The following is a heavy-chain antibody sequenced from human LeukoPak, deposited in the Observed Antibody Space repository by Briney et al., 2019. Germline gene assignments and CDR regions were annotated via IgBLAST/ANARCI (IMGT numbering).Heavy chain of an antibody. V-gene: IGHV3-9*03. CDR3: AKEGPWTGGNAFDI. D-gene: IGHD3-16*01. J-gene: IGHJ3*02. CDR2: ISWNSGSI. CDR1: GFTLDDYA. Sequence: GGSLRLSCAASGFTLDDYAMHWVRQAPGKGLEWVSGISWNSGSIGYADSVKGRFTISRDNAKNSLYLQMNSLRAEDMALYYCAKEGPWTGGNAFDIWGQGTMVTVSS.